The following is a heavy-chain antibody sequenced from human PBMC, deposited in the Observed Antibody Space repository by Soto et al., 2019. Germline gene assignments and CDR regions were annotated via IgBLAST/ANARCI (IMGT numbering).Heavy chain of an antibody. J-gene: IGHJ4*02. CDR3: AKVSGSGYPFCDY. D-gene: IGHD3-22*01. CDR1: GFTFSSYA. CDR2: ISGSGGST. V-gene: IGHV3-23*01. Sequence: PGGSLRLSCAASGFTFSSYAMSWVRQAPGKGLEWISGISGSGGSTYYADSVKGRFTISRDNSKNTLHLQMNSRRAEDTAAYYGAKVSGSGYPFCDYWGQGTLLTVSS.